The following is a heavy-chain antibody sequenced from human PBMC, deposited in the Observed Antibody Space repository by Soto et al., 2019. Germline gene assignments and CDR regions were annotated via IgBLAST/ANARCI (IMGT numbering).Heavy chain of an antibody. J-gene: IGHJ6*04. V-gene: IGHV4-61*01. CDR2: IYYSGST. D-gene: IGHD5-18*01. Sequence: SEPLSLTCTVSGGSVSSGSYYWSWIRQPPGKGLEWIGYIYYSGSTNYNPSLKSRVTISVDTSTNQFSLKLSSVTAAEKPGSYCARIPIQLWLLFYYYGMDVYGNGTSLTAS. CDR3: ARIPIQLWLLFYYYGMDV. CDR1: GGSVSSGSYY.